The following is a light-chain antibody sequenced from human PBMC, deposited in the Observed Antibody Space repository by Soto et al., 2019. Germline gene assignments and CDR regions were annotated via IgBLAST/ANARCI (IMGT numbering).Light chain of an antibody. Sequence: EIVLTQSPGTLSLSPGERATLSCRASQSVNSIYLTWYQQKPGQAPRLLIYGASSRATGIPDRFSGSGSGTDFTLTISRLEPEDFAVYYCQQYGNSVWTFGQGTKVEIK. CDR2: GAS. V-gene: IGKV3-20*01. CDR1: QSVNSIY. CDR3: QQYGNSVWT. J-gene: IGKJ1*01.